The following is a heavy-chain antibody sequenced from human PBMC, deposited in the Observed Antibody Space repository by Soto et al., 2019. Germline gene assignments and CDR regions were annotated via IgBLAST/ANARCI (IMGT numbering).Heavy chain of an antibody. J-gene: IGHJ5*01. Sequence: PSATLSLTCTVSGGSISNGDFYWSWIRQPPGKGLEWIGFIFYSGSTYYNPSLKSRVTISVDTSKNQFSLNLTSVTAADTAVYYCARERRDLYDFDYWGHGTLVTVSS. CDR2: IFYSGST. CDR3: ARERRDLYDFDY. D-gene: IGHD3-3*01. V-gene: IGHV4-30-4*01. CDR1: GGSISNGDFY.